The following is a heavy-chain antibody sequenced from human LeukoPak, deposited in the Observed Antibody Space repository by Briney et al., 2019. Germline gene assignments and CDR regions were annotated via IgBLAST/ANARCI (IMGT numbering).Heavy chain of an antibody. CDR2: IYYSGST. J-gene: IGHJ5*02. CDR3: AKRDNWLDP. CDR1: GGSISGSSYY. Sequence: SETLSLTRTVSGGSISGSSYYWGWIRQPPGKGLDWIASIYYSGSTYYNPSLRSRVTISVDTSKNQFSLKVRSVTAADTAVYYCAKRDNWLDPWGQGILVTVSS. V-gene: IGHV4-39*01.